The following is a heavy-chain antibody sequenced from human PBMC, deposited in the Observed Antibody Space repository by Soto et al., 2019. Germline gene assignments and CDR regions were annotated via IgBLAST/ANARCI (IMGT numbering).Heavy chain of an antibody. V-gene: IGHV1-69*06. CDR1: GGTFSSYA. CDR3: AREYSGYDSNWFDP. J-gene: IGHJ5*02. Sequence: QVQLVQSGAEVKKPGSSVKVSCKASGGTFSSYAISWVRQAPGQGLEWMGGIIPIFGTANYAQKFQGRVTMTTDTSTSTAYMELRSLRSDDTAVYYCAREYSGYDSNWFDPWGQGTLVTVSS. D-gene: IGHD5-12*01. CDR2: IIPIFGTA.